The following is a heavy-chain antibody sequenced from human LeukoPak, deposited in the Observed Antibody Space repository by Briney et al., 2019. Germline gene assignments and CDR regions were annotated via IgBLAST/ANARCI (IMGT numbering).Heavy chain of an antibody. J-gene: IGHJ3*02. V-gene: IGHV4-34*01. CDR2: INHSGST. D-gene: IGHD6-13*01. CDR1: GGSISSYY. CDR3: ARDRDSSSWYRDAFDI. Sequence: SETLSLTCTVSGGSISSYYWCWVRQPPGKGLEWIGEINHSGSTNYNPSPKSRVTISVDTSKTQFSLKLSSVTAADTAVYYGARDRDSSSWYRDAFDIWGQGTKVTVSS.